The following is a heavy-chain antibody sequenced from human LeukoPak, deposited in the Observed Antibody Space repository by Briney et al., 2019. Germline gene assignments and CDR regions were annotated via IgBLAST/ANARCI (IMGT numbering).Heavy chain of an antibody. V-gene: IGHV4-39*01. Sequence: SVTLSLTCTVSGGSISSTSYYWGWIRQPPGKGLEWIRSIYYSGSTYYNPSLKSRVTISVDTSKNELSLRLSSVTAADTAVYYCATIDYYDSSGYKYSFDYWGQGTLVTVSS. CDR1: GGSISSTSYY. J-gene: IGHJ4*02. CDR2: IYYSGST. D-gene: IGHD3-22*01. CDR3: ATIDYYDSSGYKYSFDY.